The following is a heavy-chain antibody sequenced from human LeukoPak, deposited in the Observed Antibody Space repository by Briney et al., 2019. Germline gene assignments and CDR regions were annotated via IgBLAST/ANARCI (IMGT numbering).Heavy chain of an antibody. D-gene: IGHD2-8*02. CDR2: VTSNGGAT. Sequence: PGGSLRPSCTASGFTFSTYAMHWVRQAPGKGLEYVSAVTSNGGATYYANSVKGRFTISRDNSKNTLYLQMGSLRPEDMAVYYCARSTVSYYFDYWGQGTLVTVSS. CDR1: GFTFSTYA. V-gene: IGHV3-64*01. CDR3: ARSTVSYYFDY. J-gene: IGHJ4*02.